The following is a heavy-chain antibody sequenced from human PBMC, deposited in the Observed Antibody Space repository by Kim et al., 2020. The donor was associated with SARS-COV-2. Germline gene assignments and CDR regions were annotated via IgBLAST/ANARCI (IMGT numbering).Heavy chain of an antibody. D-gene: IGHD6-19*01. Sequence: GGSLRLSCAASGFTFISYSMNWVRQAPGKGLEWVSYISSSSSTIYYADSVKGRFTISRDNAKNSLYLQMNSLRDEDTAVYYCARSVSPVTGTGQFDYWGQGTLVTVSS. CDR3: ARSVSPVTGTGQFDY. V-gene: IGHV3-48*02. CDR1: GFTFISYS. CDR2: ISSSSSTI. J-gene: IGHJ4*02.